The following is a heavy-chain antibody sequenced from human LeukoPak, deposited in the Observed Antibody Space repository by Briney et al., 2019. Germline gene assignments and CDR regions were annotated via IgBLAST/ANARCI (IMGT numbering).Heavy chain of an antibody. CDR1: GFTFSSYA. CDR3: AKDLGYYGSGNYYRPYYFDY. Sequence: PGGSLRLSCAASGFTFSSYAMSWVRQAPGKGLEWVSAISGSGGSTYYADSVKGRFTISRDNSKNTLYLQMNSLRAEDTAVYYCAKDLGYYGSGNYYRPYYFDYWGQGTLVTVSS. D-gene: IGHD3-10*01. CDR2: ISGSGGST. V-gene: IGHV3-23*01. J-gene: IGHJ4*02.